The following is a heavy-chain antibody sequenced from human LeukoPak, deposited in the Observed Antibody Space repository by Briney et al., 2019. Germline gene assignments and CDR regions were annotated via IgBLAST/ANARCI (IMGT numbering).Heavy chain of an antibody. V-gene: IGHV3-9*01. Sequence: PGRSLRLSCAASGFTFDDYARHWVRQAPGKGLEWVSGISWNSGSIGYADSVKGRFTISRDNAKNSLYLQMDSLRAEDTALYYCATILLMGGYSYGFGYWGQGTLVTVSS. CDR1: GFTFDDYA. J-gene: IGHJ4*02. CDR3: ATILLMGGYSYGFGY. D-gene: IGHD5-18*01. CDR2: ISWNSGSI.